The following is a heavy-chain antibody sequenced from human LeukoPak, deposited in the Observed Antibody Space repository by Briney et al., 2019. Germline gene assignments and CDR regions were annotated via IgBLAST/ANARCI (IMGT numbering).Heavy chain of an antibody. CDR3: AHRSVAARPSFFWFDP. D-gene: IGHD6-6*01. CDR2: IYWNDDK. CDR1: GFSLTTSGVG. Sequence: SGPTLVNPTQTLTLTCTFSGFSLTTSGVGVGWIRQPPGKALERLALIYWNDDKRYNPSLESRLTITRDTSKNQVVLTMTNMEFVDTATYYCAHRSVAARPSFFWFDPWGQGTLVTVSS. V-gene: IGHV2-5*01. J-gene: IGHJ5*02.